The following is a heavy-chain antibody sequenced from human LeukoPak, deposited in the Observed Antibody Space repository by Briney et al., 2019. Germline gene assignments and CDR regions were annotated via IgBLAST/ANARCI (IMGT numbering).Heavy chain of an antibody. Sequence: ASVKVSCKASGYTFTSYYMHWVRPAPGQGLEWRGWIIPNSGDTKYEQKFQGRVTMTRDTSISTVYMELSRLRSDDTAVYYCARGYVGVTPAFDYWGQGALVTVSS. D-gene: IGHD4-23*01. V-gene: IGHV1-2*02. CDR3: ARGYVGVTPAFDY. CDR1: GYTFTSYY. J-gene: IGHJ4*02. CDR2: IIPNSGDT.